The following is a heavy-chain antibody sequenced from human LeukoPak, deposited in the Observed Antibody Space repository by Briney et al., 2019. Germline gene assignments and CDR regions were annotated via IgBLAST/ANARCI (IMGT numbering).Heavy chain of an antibody. D-gene: IGHD2-2*01. CDR2: INPNSGGT. Sequence: GASVKVSCKASGYTFTGYYMHWVRQAPGQGLEWMGWINPNSGGTNYAQKFQGRVTMTRDTSISTAYMDLSRLRSDDTAVYYCARVDCTTTSCYGDFDYWGQGTLVTVSS. J-gene: IGHJ4*02. CDR3: ARVDCTTTSCYGDFDY. CDR1: GYTFTGYY. V-gene: IGHV1-2*02.